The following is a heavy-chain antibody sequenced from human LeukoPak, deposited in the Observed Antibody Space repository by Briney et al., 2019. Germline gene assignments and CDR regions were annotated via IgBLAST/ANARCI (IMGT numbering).Heavy chain of an antibody. D-gene: IGHD6-13*01. V-gene: IGHV3-23*01. CDR1: GFTFSSYA. Sequence: PGGSLRLSCAASGFTFSSYAMSWVRQAPGKGLEWVSAISGSGGSTYYADSVKGRFTISRDNSKNPLYLQMNSLSAEDTAVYYCAKDRKRPAIAAAGTGLDAFDIWGQGTMVTVSS. CDR2: ISGSGGST. CDR3: AKDRKRPAIAAAGTGLDAFDI. J-gene: IGHJ3*02.